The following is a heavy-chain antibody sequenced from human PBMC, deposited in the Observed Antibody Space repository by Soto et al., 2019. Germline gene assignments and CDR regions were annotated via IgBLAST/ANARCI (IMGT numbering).Heavy chain of an antibody. V-gene: IGHV3-11*05. Sequence: QVQLVESGGGLVKPGGSLRLSCAASGFTFSDYYASWLRQSPGKVLEWISYISGNSLDTNYADSVRGRFTISRDNAENSLYLQMNYLRAEDTAMYYCASGQQIRMADIWGQWTMVTVSS. CDR2: ISGNSLDT. CDR1: GFTFSDYY. J-gene: IGHJ3*02. D-gene: IGHD6-13*01. CDR3: ASGQQIRMADI.